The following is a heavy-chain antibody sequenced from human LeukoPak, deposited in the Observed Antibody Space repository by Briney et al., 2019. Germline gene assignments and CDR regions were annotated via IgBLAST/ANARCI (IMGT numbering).Heavy chain of an antibody. J-gene: IGHJ4*02. CDR1: GGSFSGYY. CDR3: ASRPYYGSGSYYRTFDY. D-gene: IGHD3-10*01. V-gene: IGHV4-34*01. Sequence: PSETLSLTCAVYGGSFSGYYWSWIRQPPGKGLEWIGEINHSGSTNYNPSLKSRVTISVDTSKNQFSLKLSSVTAADTAVYYYASRPYYGSGSYYRTFDYWGQGTLVTVSS. CDR2: INHSGST.